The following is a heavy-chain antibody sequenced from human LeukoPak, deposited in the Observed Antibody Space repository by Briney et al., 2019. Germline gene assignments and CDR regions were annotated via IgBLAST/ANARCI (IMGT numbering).Heavy chain of an antibody. CDR2: VSSSSSTI. D-gene: IGHD6-13*01. CDR1: GFTFSSFN. J-gene: IGHJ5*02. V-gene: IGHV3-48*02. CDR3: ARYPSVAATGWGRWFDH. Sequence: GGSLRLSCAASGFTFSSFNMNWVRHTPGKGLEWISYVSSSSSTIYYADSVKGRFTISRDNAKSSLYLQMNSLRDEDTAVYYCARYPSVAATGWGRWFDHWGQGTLVTVSS.